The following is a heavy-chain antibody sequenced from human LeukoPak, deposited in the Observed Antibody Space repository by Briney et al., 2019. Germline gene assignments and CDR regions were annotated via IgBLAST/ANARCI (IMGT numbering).Heavy chain of an antibody. D-gene: IGHD3-3*01. CDR1: GYTFTSYD. CDR3: ARRLRRFNNRFDP. J-gene: IGHJ5*02. Sequence: ASVKVSCKASGYTFTSYDINWVRQATGQGLEWMGWMNPNRGNTGYAQKFQGRVTITRNTSISTAYMELSSLRSADTAVYYFARRLRRFNNRFDPCGQGTLVTVPS. CDR2: MNPNRGNT. V-gene: IGHV1-8*03.